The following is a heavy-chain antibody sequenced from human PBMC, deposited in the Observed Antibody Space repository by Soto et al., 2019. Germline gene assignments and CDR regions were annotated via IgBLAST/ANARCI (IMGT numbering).Heavy chain of an antibody. CDR2: ISYEGSNK. V-gene: IGHV3-30-3*01. CDR3: ARYGPSSGWSGAFDI. D-gene: IGHD6-19*01. Sequence: GVSLXLSCAASGFTFSSDAMYWVRPAPGKGLEWVAVISYEGSNKYYADSVKGRFTISRDNSKNTLYLQMNSLRAEDTAVYYCARYGPSSGWSGAFDIWGQGTMVTVSS. CDR1: GFTFSSDA. J-gene: IGHJ3*02.